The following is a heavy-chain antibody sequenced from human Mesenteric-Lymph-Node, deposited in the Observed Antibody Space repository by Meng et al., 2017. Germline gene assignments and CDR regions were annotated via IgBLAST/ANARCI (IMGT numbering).Heavy chain of an antibody. CDR3: ARGRKEWLVTTWNWFDP. D-gene: IGHD6-19*01. CDR1: GYSISSHYY. V-gene: IGHV4-38-2*02. Sequence: SETLSLTCTVSGYSISSHYYWGWIRQPPGKGLEWIGTIYHGGSTYYNPSLKSRVTISVDTSNNQFSLKLSSVTAADTAVYYCARGRKEWLVTTWNWFDPWGQGTLVTVSS. CDR2: IYHGGST. J-gene: IGHJ5*02.